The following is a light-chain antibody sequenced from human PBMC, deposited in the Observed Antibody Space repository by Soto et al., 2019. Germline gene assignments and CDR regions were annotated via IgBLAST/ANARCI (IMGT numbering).Light chain of an antibody. V-gene: IGKV3-15*01. CDR1: QNINTY. CDR2: GAS. J-gene: IGKJ4*01. Sequence: EIVMTQSPATLSVSPGETATLSCRAGQNINTYLAWYQQKPGQAPRLLVYGASTRATGIPARFSGSGSATEFTFTISSLRSEDLAVYYCQQYNDWPLTFGGGTKVEIK. CDR3: QQYNDWPLT.